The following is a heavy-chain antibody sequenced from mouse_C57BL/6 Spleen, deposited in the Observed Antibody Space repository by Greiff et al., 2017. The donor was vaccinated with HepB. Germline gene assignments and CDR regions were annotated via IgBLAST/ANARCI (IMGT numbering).Heavy chain of an antibody. CDR3: AAYDYDVGDWFAY. CDR1: GYTFTSYD. J-gene: IGHJ3*01. D-gene: IGHD2-4*01. Sequence: QVQLQQSGPELVKPGASVKLSCKASGYTFTSYDINWVKQRPGQGLEWIGWIYPRDGSTKYNEKFKGKATLTVDTSSSTAYMELHSLTSEDSAVYFCAAYDYDVGDWFAYWGQGTLVTVSA. V-gene: IGHV1-85*01. CDR2: IYPRDGST.